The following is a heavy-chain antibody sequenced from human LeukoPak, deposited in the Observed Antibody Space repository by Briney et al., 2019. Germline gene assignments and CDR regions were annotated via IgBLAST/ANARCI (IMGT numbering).Heavy chain of an antibody. D-gene: IGHD6-19*01. CDR1: GGSFSGYY. V-gene: IGHV4-34*01. CDR3: ARGRHSSGWYGRHNWFDP. CDR2: INHSGST. Sequence: SGTLSLTCAVYGGSFSGYYWSWIRQPPGKGLEWIGEINHSGSTNYNPSLKSRVTISVDTSKNQFSLKLSSVTAADTAVYYCARGRHSSGWYGRHNWFDPWGQGTLVTVSS. J-gene: IGHJ5*02.